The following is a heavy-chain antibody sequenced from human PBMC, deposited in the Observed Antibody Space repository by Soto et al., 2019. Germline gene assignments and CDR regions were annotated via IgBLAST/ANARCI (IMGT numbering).Heavy chain of an antibody. CDR1: GFTFSSYA. V-gene: IGHV3-30-3*01. CDR2: ISKDGNSK. Sequence: SLSCAASGFTFSSYAIHWVRQAPGKGLEWVTIISKDGNSKHYADSVKGRFTISRDNSKNTLFLQMNSLRAEDTAVYYCARDPQGSYCYIDYWGQGTPVTFSS. J-gene: IGHJ4*02. D-gene: IGHD3-10*01. CDR3: ARDPQGSYCYIDY.